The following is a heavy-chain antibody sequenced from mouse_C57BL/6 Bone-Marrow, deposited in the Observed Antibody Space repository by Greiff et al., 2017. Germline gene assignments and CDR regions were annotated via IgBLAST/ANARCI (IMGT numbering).Heavy chain of an antibody. D-gene: IGHD1-1*01. Sequence: QVQLQQPGAELVMPGASVKLSCKASGYTFTSYWMHWVKQRPGQGLEWIGEIDPSDSYTNYNQKFKGKSTLTVDKSSSTAYMQLSSLTSEDSAVYYCARPTYYGSSYYAMDYWGQGTSVTGSS. J-gene: IGHJ4*01. CDR3: ARPTYYGSSYYAMDY. CDR2: IDPSDSYT. CDR1: GYTFTSYW. V-gene: IGHV1-69*01.